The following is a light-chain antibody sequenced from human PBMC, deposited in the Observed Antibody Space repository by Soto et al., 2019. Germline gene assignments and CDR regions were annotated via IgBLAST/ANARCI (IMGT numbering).Light chain of an antibody. CDR2: DAS. CDR3: QQRSNWIT. Sequence: EIVLTQSPATLSLSSGERATLSCRASQSVSSYLAWYQQKPGQAPRLLIYDASNRATGIPARFSGSGSGTDFTLTISSLEPEDFAVYYCQQRSNWITFGGGTKVDIK. V-gene: IGKV3-11*01. J-gene: IGKJ4*01. CDR1: QSVSSY.